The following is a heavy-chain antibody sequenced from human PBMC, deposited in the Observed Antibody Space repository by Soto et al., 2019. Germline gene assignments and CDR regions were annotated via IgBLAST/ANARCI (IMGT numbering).Heavy chain of an antibody. CDR3: TRAGGAVAGQYYYYYYMDV. CDR1: GFTFGDYA. V-gene: IGHV3-49*03. CDR2: IRSKAYGGTT. D-gene: IGHD6-19*01. J-gene: IGHJ6*03. Sequence: GGSLRLSCTASGFTFGDYAMSWFRQAPGKGLEWVGFIRSKAYGGTTEYAASVKGRFTISRDDSKSIAYLQMNSLKTEDTAVYYCTRAGGAVAGQYYYYYYMDVWGKGTTVTVSS.